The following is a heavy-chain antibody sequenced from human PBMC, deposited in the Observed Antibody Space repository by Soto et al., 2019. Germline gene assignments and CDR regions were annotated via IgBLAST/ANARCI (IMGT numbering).Heavy chain of an antibody. CDR3: ATGRGVRGVIITTYYYYGLDV. J-gene: IGHJ6*02. D-gene: IGHD3-10*01. V-gene: IGHV4-34*01. CDR2: INHSGST. Sequence: SETLSLTCAVYGGSFSGYYWSWIRQPPGKGLEWIGEINHSGSTNYNPSLKSRVTISVDTSKNQFSLKLSSVSAADTAVYYCATGRGVRGVIITTYYYYGLDVWGQGTTVTVSS. CDR1: GGSFSGYY.